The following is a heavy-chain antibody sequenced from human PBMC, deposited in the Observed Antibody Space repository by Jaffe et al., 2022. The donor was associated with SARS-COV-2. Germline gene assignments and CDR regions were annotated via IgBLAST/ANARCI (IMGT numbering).Heavy chain of an antibody. CDR1: GYTFTDYP. V-gene: IGHV1-3*01. Sequence: QVQLVQSGAEVKKPGASVKISCKASGYTFTDYPMHWVRQAPGQRLEWMGWINAGNGDTRYSQNFQARVTITRDTYADTAYMELGSLTSEDTALYFCARDPDHSVGPTWWAYWGQGTLVTVSS. CDR3: ARDPDHSVGPTWWAY. J-gene: IGHJ4*02. D-gene: IGHD1-26*01. CDR2: INAGNGDT.